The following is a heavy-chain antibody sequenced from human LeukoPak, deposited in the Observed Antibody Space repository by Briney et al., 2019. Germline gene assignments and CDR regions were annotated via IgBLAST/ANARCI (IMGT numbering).Heavy chain of an antibody. Sequence: GGSLRLSCAASGFTFSDYWMHWVRQAPGKGLVWVSRIASDGSSTSYADSVKGRFTISRDNAKNTLYVQMNSLRAEDTAVYYCARLGSQGGVAALDYWGQGTLATVSS. V-gene: IGHV3-74*01. CDR3: ARLGSQGGVAALDY. D-gene: IGHD6-25*01. CDR1: GFTFSDYW. J-gene: IGHJ4*02. CDR2: IASDGSST.